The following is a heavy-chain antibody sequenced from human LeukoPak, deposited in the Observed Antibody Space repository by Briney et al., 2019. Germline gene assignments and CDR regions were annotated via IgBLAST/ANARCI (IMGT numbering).Heavy chain of an antibody. D-gene: IGHD5-18*01. V-gene: IGHV3-7*01. Sequence: PGGSLRLSCAASGLRFSDYWMSWVRQAPGKGLEWVASIKRDGSETNYVDSVKGRFVISRDNAKNSVYLQLNSLRAEDTAVYYCARHGYSYGYSLDYWGQGTLVTASS. CDR3: ARHGYSYGYSLDY. J-gene: IGHJ4*02. CDR1: GLRFSDYW. CDR2: IKRDGSET.